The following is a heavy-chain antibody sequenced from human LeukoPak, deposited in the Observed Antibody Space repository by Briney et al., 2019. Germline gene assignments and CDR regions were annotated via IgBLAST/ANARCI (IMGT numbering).Heavy chain of an antibody. J-gene: IGHJ6*04. Sequence: GGSLRLSCTASGFTFSSYSMNWVRQAPGKGLEWVSSISSSSTYIYYADSVKGRFTIARDDAKSSLYLQMNSLRAEDTAVYYCARDWSGWDVWGKGTTVTVSS. V-gene: IGHV3-21*01. D-gene: IGHD3-3*01. CDR1: GFTFSSYS. CDR2: ISSSSTYI. CDR3: ARDWSGWDV.